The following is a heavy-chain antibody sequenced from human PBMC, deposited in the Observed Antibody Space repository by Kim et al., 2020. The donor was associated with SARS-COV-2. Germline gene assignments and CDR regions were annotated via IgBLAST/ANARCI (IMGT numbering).Heavy chain of an antibody. CDR2: SSTI. V-gene: IGHV3-48*04. CDR3: ARERNVAY. D-gene: IGHD1-1*01. Sequence: SSTIYYADSVKGRFTISRDNAKNSLYLQMNSLRAEDTAVYYCARERNVAYWGQGTLVTVSS. J-gene: IGHJ4*02.